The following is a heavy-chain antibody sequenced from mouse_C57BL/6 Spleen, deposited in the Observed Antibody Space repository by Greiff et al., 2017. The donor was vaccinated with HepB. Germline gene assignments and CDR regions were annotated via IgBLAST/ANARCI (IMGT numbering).Heavy chain of an antibody. CDR2: IYPGGGYT. CDR3: ARAYDYDEGYFDV. Sequence: QVQLQQSGAELVRPGTSVKMSCKASGYTFTNYWIGWAKQRPGHGLEWIGDIYPGGGYTNYNEKFKGKATLTADKSSSTAYMQFSSLTSEDSAIYYCARAYDYDEGYFDVWGTGTTVTVSS. D-gene: IGHD2-4*01. CDR1: GYTFTNYW. J-gene: IGHJ1*03. V-gene: IGHV1-63*01.